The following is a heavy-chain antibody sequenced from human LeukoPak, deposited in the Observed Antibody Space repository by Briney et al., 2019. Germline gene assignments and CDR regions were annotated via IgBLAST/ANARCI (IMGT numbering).Heavy chain of an antibody. CDR1: GGSINSTTSY. CDR2: INHSGST. D-gene: IGHD5-24*01. CDR3: ARGRGGRWLQPYRLYFDY. Sequence: SETLSLTCIVSGGSINSTTSYWSWIRQPPGKGLEWIGEINHSGSTNYNPSLKSRVTISVDTSKNQFSLKLSSVTAADTAVYYCARGRGGRWLQPYRLYFDYWGQGTLVTVSS. V-gene: IGHV4-39*07. J-gene: IGHJ4*02.